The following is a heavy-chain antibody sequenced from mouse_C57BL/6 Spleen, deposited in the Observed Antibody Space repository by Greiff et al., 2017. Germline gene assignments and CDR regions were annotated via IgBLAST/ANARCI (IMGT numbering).Heavy chain of an antibody. CDR1: GYAFSSSW. CDR2: IYPGDGDT. Sequence: QVQLQQSGPELVKPGASVKISCKASGYAFSSSWMNWVKQRPGKGLEWIGRIYPGDGDTNYNGKFKGKATLTADKSSSTAYMQLSSLTSEDSAVYFCARSETGTGAMDDWGQGTSVTVSS. J-gene: IGHJ4*01. V-gene: IGHV1-82*01. CDR3: ARSETGTGAMDD. D-gene: IGHD4-1*01.